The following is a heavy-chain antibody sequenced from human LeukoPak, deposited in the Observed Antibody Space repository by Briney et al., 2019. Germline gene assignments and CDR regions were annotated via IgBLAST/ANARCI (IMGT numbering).Heavy chain of an antibody. CDR2: ISPNSGGT. CDR3: AREYYYDSSGYLNYFDY. J-gene: IGHJ4*02. V-gene: IGHV1-2*02. Sequence: EASVEVSCKASGYTFTGYYMHWVRQAPGQGLEWMGWISPNSGGTNYAQKFQGRVTMTRDTSISTAYMELSRLRSDDTAVYYCAREYYYDSSGYLNYFDYWGQGTLVTVSS. D-gene: IGHD3-22*01. CDR1: GYTFTGYY.